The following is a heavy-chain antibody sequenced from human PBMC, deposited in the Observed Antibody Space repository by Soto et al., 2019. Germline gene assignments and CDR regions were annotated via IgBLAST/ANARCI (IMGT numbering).Heavy chain of an antibody. D-gene: IGHD3-10*01. J-gene: IGHJ5*02. CDR3: ARAKDYYGSGSYRGVNWFDP. V-gene: IGHV4-30-2*01. CDR1: GGYISSGGYS. Sequence: SETLALTCAVSGGYISSGGYSWSWIRQPPGKGLEWIGYIYHSGSTYYNPSLKSRVTISVDRSKNQFSLKLSSVTAADTAVYYCARAKDYYGSGSYRGVNWFDPWGQGTLVTVSS. CDR2: IYHSGST.